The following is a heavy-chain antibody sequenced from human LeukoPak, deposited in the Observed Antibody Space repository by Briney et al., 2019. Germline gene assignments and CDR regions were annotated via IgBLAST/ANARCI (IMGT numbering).Heavy chain of an antibody. V-gene: IGHV1-8*03. J-gene: IGHJ5*02. CDR3: ARGGRSIDYPKFDP. CDR2: MNPNSGNT. CDR1: GYTLTELS. Sequence: ASVKVSCKVSGYTLTELSMHWVRQAPGKGLEWMGWMNPNSGNTGYAQKFQGRVTITRNTSISTAYMELSSLRSEDTAVYYCARGGRSIDYPKFDPWGQGTLVTVSS. D-gene: IGHD4-11*01.